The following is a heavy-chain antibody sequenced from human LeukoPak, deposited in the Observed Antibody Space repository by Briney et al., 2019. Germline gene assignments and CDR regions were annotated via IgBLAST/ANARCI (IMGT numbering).Heavy chain of an antibody. CDR1: GFTFGDYL. V-gene: IGHV3-49*04. Sequence: GGSLRLSCTTSGFTFGDYLMSWVRQAPGKGLEWVGFIRTNAYGGTTEYAASVKGRFTISRDDSKSIAHLQMNSLKTEDTAVYYCTRVVFRFLEWLSTYMDVWGKGTTVTVSS. CDR2: IRTNAYGGTT. CDR3: TRVVFRFLEWLSTYMDV. D-gene: IGHD3-3*01. J-gene: IGHJ6*03.